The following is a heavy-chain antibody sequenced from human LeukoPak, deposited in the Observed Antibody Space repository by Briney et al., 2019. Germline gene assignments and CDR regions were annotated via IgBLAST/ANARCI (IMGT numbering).Heavy chain of an antibody. CDR1: GYTFTSYY. V-gene: IGHV1-46*01. J-gene: IGHJ6*02. CDR3: ARNGDYTGFDYYYYGMDV. Sequence: GASVKVSCKASGYTFTSYYMHWVRQAPGQGLEWMGIINSSGGSTSYAQKFQGRVTMTRDTSTSTVYMELSSLRSEDTAVYYCARNGDYTGFDYYYYGMDVWGQGTTVTISS. D-gene: IGHD4-11*01. CDR2: INSSGGST.